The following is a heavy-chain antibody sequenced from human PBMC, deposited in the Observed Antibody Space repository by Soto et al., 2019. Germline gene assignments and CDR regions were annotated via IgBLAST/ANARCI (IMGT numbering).Heavy chain of an antibody. CDR1: GGSISSGGYY. CDR3: ARVTMIVVVRSPPDAFDI. V-gene: IGHV4-31*03. J-gene: IGHJ3*02. Sequence: TLSLTCTVSGGSISSGGYYWSWIRQHPGKGLEWIGYIYYSGSTYYNPSLKSRVTISVDTSKNQFSLKLSSVTAADTAVYYCARVTMIVVVRSPPDAFDIWGQGTMVTVSS. CDR2: IYYSGST. D-gene: IGHD3-22*01.